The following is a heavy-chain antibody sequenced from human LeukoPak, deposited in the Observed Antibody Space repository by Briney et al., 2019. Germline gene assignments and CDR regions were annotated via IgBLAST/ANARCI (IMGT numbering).Heavy chain of an antibody. D-gene: IGHD1-26*01. CDR2: ISYDGSNK. V-gene: IGHV3-30*18. CDR3: AKDMWELLPRAFDI. CDR1: GFTFSSYG. Sequence: GGSLRLSCAASGFTFSSYGMHWVRQAPGKGLEWVAVISYDGSNKYYADSVKGRFAISRDNSKNTLYLQMNSLRAEDTAVYYCAKDMWELLPRAFDIWGQGTMVTVSS. J-gene: IGHJ3*02.